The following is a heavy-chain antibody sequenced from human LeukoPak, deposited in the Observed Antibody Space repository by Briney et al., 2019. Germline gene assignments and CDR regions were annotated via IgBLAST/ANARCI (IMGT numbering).Heavy chain of an antibody. J-gene: IGHJ4*02. D-gene: IGHD2-15*01. Sequence: GGSLRLSCAASGFIFSSYFMHWVRQAPGKGLEWVSSISNSSSYIYYADSVKGRFTISRDNAENSLYLQMNSLRAEDTAVYFCATGNRIVVVVTDYWVQGTLVTVSS. CDR2: ISNSSSYI. V-gene: IGHV3-21*01. CDR1: GFIFSSYF. CDR3: ATGNRIVVVVTDY.